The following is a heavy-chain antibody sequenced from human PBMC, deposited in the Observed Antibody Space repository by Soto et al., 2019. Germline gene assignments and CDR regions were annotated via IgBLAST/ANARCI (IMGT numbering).Heavy chain of an antibody. J-gene: IGHJ4*02. Sequence: EMQLVESGGGLVKPGGSLRLSCAASGFTFSTAWMNWVRQAPGKGLEWVGRIRTKTDGGTTDYTAAVEGRFTISRDDPNNTLYLQMSSLKTEDTAVYYCTRGLSSDDWGQGTLVTVSS. CDR1: GFTFSTAW. CDR2: IRTKTDGGTT. D-gene: IGHD6-19*01. CDR3: TRGLSSDD. V-gene: IGHV3-15*07.